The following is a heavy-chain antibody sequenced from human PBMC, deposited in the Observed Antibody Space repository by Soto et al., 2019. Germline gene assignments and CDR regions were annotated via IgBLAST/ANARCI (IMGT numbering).Heavy chain of an antibody. CDR2: IYHSGTT. D-gene: IGHD2-8*02. J-gene: IGHJ3*01. CDR1: GYSISSAYF. CDR3: ARDQLRLVGPDDAFDL. Sequence: SETLSLTCAVSGYSISSAYFWGWIRQPPGKGLEWIASIYHSGTTYYNPSLKSRVTISVDPSENQFSLKLDSVTAADTAVYFCARDQLRLVGPDDAFDLWGQGTMVTVSS. V-gene: IGHV4-38-2*02.